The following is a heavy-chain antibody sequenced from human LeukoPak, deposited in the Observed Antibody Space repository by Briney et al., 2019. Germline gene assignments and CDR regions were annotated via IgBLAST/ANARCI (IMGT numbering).Heavy chain of an antibody. Sequence: SETLSLTCTVSGGSISSYYWGWIRQPAGKGLEWIGRIYPSGSTHYNPSLKSRVTLSVDTSKNQFSLKLSSVTAADTAVYYCARDRSLGELTTESPSFDSWGQGTLVTVSS. CDR1: GGSISSYY. CDR2: IYPSGST. CDR3: ARDRSLGELTTESPSFDS. V-gene: IGHV4-4*07. J-gene: IGHJ4*02. D-gene: IGHD3-16*01.